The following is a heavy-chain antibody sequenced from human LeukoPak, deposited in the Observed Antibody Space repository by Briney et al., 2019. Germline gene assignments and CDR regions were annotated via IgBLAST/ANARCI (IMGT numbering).Heavy chain of an antibody. CDR2: ISTSGSNI. CDR1: GFTFSDYY. D-gene: IGHD3-16*01. Sequence: GGSLRLSCAASGFTFSDYYMSWIRHAPGKGLEWLSYISTSGSNIHYADSVKGRFSISRDNAKKSLYLQMNSLRAEDTAVYYCAKGSLRLIAPGIAFDIWGQGTMVTVSS. V-gene: IGHV3-11*01. CDR3: AKGSLRLIAPGIAFDI. J-gene: IGHJ3*02.